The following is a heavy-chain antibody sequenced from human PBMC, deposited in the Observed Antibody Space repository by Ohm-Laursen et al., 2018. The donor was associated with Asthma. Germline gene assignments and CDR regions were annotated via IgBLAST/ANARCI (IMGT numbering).Heavy chain of an antibody. D-gene: IGHD3-16*01. CDR2: IKQDGSEK. V-gene: IGHV3-7*01. CDR1: GFTFSSYW. J-gene: IGHJ6*02. Sequence: SLRLSCTASGFTFSSYWMSWVRQAPGKGLEWVANIKQDGSEKYYVDSVKGRFTISRDNAKNSLYLQMNNLRAEDAAIYYCAREWGGMDVWGQGTTVTVSS. CDR3: AREWGGMDV.